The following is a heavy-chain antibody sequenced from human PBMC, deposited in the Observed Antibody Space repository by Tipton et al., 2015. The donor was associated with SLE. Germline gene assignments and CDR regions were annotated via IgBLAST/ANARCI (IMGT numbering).Heavy chain of an antibody. CDR2: INHSGST. Sequence: TLSLTCAVYGGSFSGYYWSWIRQPPGKGLEWIGEINHSGSTNYNPSLKSRVTISVDTSKNQFSLKLSSVTAADTAVYYCARSRDYGYFDYWGQGTLVTVSS. D-gene: IGHD4-17*01. V-gene: IGHV4-34*01. CDR3: ARSRDYGYFDY. J-gene: IGHJ4*02. CDR1: GGSFSGYY.